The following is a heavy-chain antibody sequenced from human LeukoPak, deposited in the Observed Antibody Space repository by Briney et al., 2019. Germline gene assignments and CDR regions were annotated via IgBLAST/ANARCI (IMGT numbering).Heavy chain of an antibody. CDR2: ISSSGSTI. Sequence: GGSLRLSCAASGFTFSDYYMSWIRQAPGEGLEWVSYISSSGSTIYYADSVKGRFTISRDNAKNSLYLQMNSLRAEDTAVYYCARGVAQVVTAIAYYYYYMDVWGKGTTVTISS. CDR3: ARGVAQVVTAIAYYYYYMDV. J-gene: IGHJ6*03. D-gene: IGHD2-21*02. V-gene: IGHV3-11*01. CDR1: GFTFSDYY.